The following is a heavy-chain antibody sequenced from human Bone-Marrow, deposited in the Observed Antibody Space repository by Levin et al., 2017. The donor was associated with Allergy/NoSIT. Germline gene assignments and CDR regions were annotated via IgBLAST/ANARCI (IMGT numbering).Heavy chain of an antibody. Sequence: SETLSLTCAISGDSVSSNSAAWNWIRQSPSRGLEWLGRTYYRSKWYNDYAVSVKSRITINPDTSKNQFSLQLNSVTPEDTAVYYCARGGIPSSGWRRPYFDYWGQGTLVTVSS. J-gene: IGHJ4*02. CDR3: ARGGIPSSGWRRPYFDY. D-gene: IGHD6-19*01. CDR2: TYYRSKWYN. CDR1: GDSVSSNSAA. V-gene: IGHV6-1*01.